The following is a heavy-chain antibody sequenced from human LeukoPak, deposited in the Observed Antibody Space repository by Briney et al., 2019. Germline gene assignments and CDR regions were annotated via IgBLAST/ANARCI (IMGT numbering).Heavy chain of an antibody. J-gene: IGHJ6*02. Sequence: SETLSLTCTVSGGSISSGDYYWGWIRQPPGKGLEWIGSIYYSGSTYYNQSLKSRVTISVDTSKNQFSLKLSSVTAADTAVYYCAVYPTYDFWSGYSSAHYYYGMDVWGQGTTVTVSS. CDR1: GGSISSGDYY. V-gene: IGHV4-39*01. CDR3: AVYPTYDFWSGYSSAHYYYGMDV. CDR2: IYYSGST. D-gene: IGHD3-3*01.